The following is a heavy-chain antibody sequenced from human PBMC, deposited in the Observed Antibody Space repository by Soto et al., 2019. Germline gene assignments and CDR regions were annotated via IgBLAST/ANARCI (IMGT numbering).Heavy chain of an antibody. CDR2: IRSKANSYAT. V-gene: IGHV3-73*01. D-gene: IGHD3-9*01. CDR1: GFTFSGSA. J-gene: IGHJ4*02. CDR3: RVAGFYIFLPVFYKFDY. Sequence: ESGGGLVQPGGSLKLSCAASGFTFSGSAMHWVRQASGKGLEWVGRIRSKANSYATAYAASVKGRFTISRDDSKNTAYLQRNRLKPEARPVYYGRVAGFYIFLPVFYKFDYWGREPLVPVSS.